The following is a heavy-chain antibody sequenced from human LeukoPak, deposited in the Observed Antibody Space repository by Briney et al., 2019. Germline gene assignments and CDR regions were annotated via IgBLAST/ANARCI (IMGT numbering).Heavy chain of an antibody. D-gene: IGHD6-19*01. J-gene: IGHJ4*02. V-gene: IGHV3-30*02. Sequence: GGSLRLSCAASGFTFSSYWMHWVRQAPGKGLEWVAFIRYDGSNKYYADSVKGRFTISRDNAKNSLYLQMNSLRAEDTAVYYCARDLGYSSGWFLYYFDYWGQGTLVTVSS. CDR3: ARDLGYSSGWFLYYFDY. CDR1: GFTFSSYW. CDR2: IRYDGSNK.